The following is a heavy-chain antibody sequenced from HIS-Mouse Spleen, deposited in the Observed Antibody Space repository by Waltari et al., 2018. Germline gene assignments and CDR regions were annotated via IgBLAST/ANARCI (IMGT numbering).Heavy chain of an antibody. J-gene: IGHJ4*02. CDR2: IDWDDDK. V-gene: IGHV2-70*15. CDR1: GFSLSTSGMC. Sequence: QVTLRESGSALVKPTQTLTLTCTFSGFSLSTSGMCVSWIRQPPGKALEWLARIDWDDDKYYSTSPKTRLTISQDTSKNQVVLTMTNMDPVDTATYYCARIAEGYTSGWYAFDYWGQGTLVTVSS. CDR3: ARIAEGYTSGWYAFDY. D-gene: IGHD6-19*01.